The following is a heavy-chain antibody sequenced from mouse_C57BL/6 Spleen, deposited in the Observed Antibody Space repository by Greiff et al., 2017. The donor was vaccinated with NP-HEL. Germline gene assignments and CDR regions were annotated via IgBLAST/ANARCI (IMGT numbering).Heavy chain of an antibody. Sequence: EVQLQQSGPELVKPGASVKMSCKASGYTFTSYVMHWVKQKPGQGLEWIGYIYPYNDGTKYNGKFKGKATLTADKSSSTAYMQLSSLTSEDSAVYFCARTITTVVEDYWGQGTTLTVSS. CDR1: GYTFTSYV. D-gene: IGHD1-1*01. CDR3: ARTITTVVEDY. V-gene: IGHV1-14*01. J-gene: IGHJ2*01. CDR2: IYPYNDGT.